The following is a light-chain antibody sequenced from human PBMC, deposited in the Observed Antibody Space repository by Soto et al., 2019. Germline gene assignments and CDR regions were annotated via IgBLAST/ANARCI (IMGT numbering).Light chain of an antibody. CDR1: SSNIGRDT. V-gene: IGLV1-44*01. CDR3: AAWDGSLSGYV. CDR2: STN. Sequence: QSVLTQPPSASGTPGQRVTISCSGSSSNIGRDTVNWYQQLPGTAPKLLIYSTNQRPSGAPDRFSGSKSGTSASLAISGLQSEDEADYYCAAWDGSLSGYVFGTGTKVTVL. J-gene: IGLJ1*01.